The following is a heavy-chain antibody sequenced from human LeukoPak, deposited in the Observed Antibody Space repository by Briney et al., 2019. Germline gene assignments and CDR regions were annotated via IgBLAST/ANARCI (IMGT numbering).Heavy chain of an antibody. CDR2: INSDGSST. J-gene: IGHJ4*02. CDR3: ARGGFGIVVVSAIDY. D-gene: IGHD2-21*01. V-gene: IGHV3-74*01. Sequence: GGSLRLSRAASGFTFRNYWTHWVRHAPGKGLVWVSRINSDGSSTTYADSVKGRFTMSRDNAKNTLYLQMNSLRAEDTAVYYCARGGFGIVVVSAIDYWGQGTLVTVSS. CDR1: GFTFRNYW.